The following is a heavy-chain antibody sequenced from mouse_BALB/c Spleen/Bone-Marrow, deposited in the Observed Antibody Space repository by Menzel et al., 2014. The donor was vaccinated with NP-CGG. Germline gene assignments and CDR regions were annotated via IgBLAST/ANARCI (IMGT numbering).Heavy chain of an antibody. V-gene: IGHV4-1*02. CDR1: GFDFSRYW. Sequence: EVKLQESGGGLVQPGGSLKLSCAASGFDFSRYWMSWVRQAPGKGLEWIGEINPDSSTINYSPSLKDKFIISRDNAKNTLYLQMSKVRSEDTAHYYCARLGYYGGFAYWGQGTLVTVSA. CDR3: ARLGYYGGFAY. D-gene: IGHD2-3*01. CDR2: INPDSSTI. J-gene: IGHJ3*01.